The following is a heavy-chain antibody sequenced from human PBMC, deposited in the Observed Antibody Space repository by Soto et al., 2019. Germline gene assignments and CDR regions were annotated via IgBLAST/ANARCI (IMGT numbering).Heavy chain of an antibody. D-gene: IGHD5-12*01. CDR3: VRDIVAPGSFLYFDY. CDR1: GFTFSNYY. V-gene: IGHV3-7*05. J-gene: IGHJ4*02. Sequence: PGGSLRLSCAASGFTFSNYYMTWVRQAPGEGLEWVANMNQDGSERYYADSVKGRFIISRDNAENSLYLEVSSLRADDTAIYYCVRDIVAPGSFLYFDYRGQGTLVTVSS. CDR2: MNQDGSER.